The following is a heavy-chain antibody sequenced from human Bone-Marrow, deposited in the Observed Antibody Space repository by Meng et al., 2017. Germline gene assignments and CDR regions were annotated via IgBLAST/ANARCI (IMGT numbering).Heavy chain of an antibody. CDR3: AASPGWWRIDS. J-gene: IGHJ4*02. CDR2: FHHSGTT. V-gene: IGHV4-4*02. CDR1: GASVSSGYW. Sequence: GQLQESGPGLVKPSGTLSLTCGVPGASVSSGYWWTWVRQPPGKGLEWIGEFHHSGTTNYNPSLRSRVTISVDTSKNQFSLRLTSVTAADTAVYYCAASPGWWRIDSWGQGTLVTVSS. D-gene: IGHD6-19*01.